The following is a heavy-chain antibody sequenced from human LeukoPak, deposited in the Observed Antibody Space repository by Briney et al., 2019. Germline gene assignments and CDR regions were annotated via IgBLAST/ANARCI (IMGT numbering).Heavy chain of an antibody. CDR3: AKWVPRSLESIYGMDV. V-gene: IGHV3-23*01. Sequence: GGSLRLSCAASGFKFSDYAMNWVRQAPGKGLEWVSGMSGTGGTSYYADSAKGRFTISRENSKSTLDLQMNSLRAEDTAVYYCAKWVPRSLESIYGMDVWGQGTTVIVSS. J-gene: IGHJ6*02. D-gene: IGHD3-3*01. CDR2: MSGTGGTS. CDR1: GFKFSDYA.